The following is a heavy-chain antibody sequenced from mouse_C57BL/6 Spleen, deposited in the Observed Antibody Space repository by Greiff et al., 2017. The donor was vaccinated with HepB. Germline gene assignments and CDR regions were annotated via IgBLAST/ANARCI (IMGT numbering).Heavy chain of an antibody. J-gene: IGHJ3*01. V-gene: IGHV5-17*01. CDR3: ARDDGYYVAWFAY. Sequence: EVQRVESGGGLVKPGGSLKLSCAASGFTFSDYGMHWVRQAPEKGLEWVAYISSGSSTSYYADTVKGRFTISRDNAKNTLFLQMTSLRSEDTAMYYCARDDGYYVAWFAYWGQGTLVTVSA. D-gene: IGHD2-3*01. CDR1: GFTFSDYG. CDR2: ISSGSSTS.